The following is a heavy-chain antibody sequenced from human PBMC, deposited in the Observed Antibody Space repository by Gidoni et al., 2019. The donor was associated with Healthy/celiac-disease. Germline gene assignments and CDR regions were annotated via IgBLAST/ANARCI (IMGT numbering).Heavy chain of an antibody. CDR2: ISAYNGNT. J-gene: IGHJ3*02. Sequence: QVQLVQSGAEVKKPGASVKVSCKASGYTFTSYGIRWVRQAPGQGLEWMGWISAYNGNTNYAQKRQGRVTMTTDTSTSTAYMELRSLRSDDTAVYYCARNVYYDSSGYYDHDAFDIWGQGTMVTVSS. CDR1: GYTFTSYG. CDR3: ARNVYYDSSGYYDHDAFDI. D-gene: IGHD3-22*01. V-gene: IGHV1-18*04.